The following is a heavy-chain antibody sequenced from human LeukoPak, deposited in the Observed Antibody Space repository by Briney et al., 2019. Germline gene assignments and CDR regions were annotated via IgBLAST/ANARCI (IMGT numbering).Heavy chain of an antibody. CDR2: IRYDGSNK. V-gene: IGHV3-33*01. CDR1: GFTFSSYG. CDR3: ARDRARFGLDPLTTSVDY. Sequence: GGSLRLSCAASGFTFSSYGMHWVRQAPGKGLEWVAVIRYDGSNKYYADSVKGRFTISRDNSKNTLYLQMNSLRAEDTAVYYCARDRARFGLDPLTTSVDYWGQGTLVTVSS. J-gene: IGHJ4*02. D-gene: IGHD3/OR15-3a*01.